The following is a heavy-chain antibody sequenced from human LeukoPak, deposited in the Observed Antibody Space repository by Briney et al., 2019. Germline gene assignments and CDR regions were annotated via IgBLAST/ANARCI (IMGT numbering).Heavy chain of an antibody. Sequence: GGSLRLSCAASGFTFSSYAMSWVRLAPGKGLEWVSAISGSGGSTYYADSVKGRFTISRDNSKNTLYLQMNSLRAEDTAVYYCVGTNYDFWSGYYLPRFDYWGQGTLVTVSS. V-gene: IGHV3-23*01. CDR1: GFTFSSYA. D-gene: IGHD3-3*01. CDR2: ISGSGGST. CDR3: VGTNYDFWSGYYLPRFDY. J-gene: IGHJ4*02.